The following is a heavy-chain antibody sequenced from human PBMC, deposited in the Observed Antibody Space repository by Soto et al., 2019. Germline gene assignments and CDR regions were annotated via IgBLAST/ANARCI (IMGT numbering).Heavy chain of an antibody. CDR2: ISSSSSYI. D-gene: IGHD2-15*01. V-gene: IGHV3-21*01. Sequence: PGGSLRLSCAASGFTFSSYSMNWVRQAPGKGLEWVSSISSSSSYIYYADSVKGRFTISRDNAKNSLYLQMNSLRAEDTAVYYCARDRGSLTVVVVAARKYYFDYWGQGTLVTSPQ. J-gene: IGHJ4*02. CDR3: ARDRGSLTVVVVAARKYYFDY. CDR1: GFTFSSYS.